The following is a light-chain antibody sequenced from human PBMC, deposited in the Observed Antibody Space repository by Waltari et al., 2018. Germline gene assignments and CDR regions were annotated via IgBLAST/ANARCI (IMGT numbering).Light chain of an antibody. Sequence: EIVLTQSPAILSFSPGERATLSCRASQSVCTYLAWYQQRPGQSPRLLIYDASYRATGIPARFSGSESETDFTLTSSSLQPEDFAVYYCQRRNLPLTFGGGTRVQI. V-gene: IGKV3-11*01. CDR2: DAS. J-gene: IGKJ4*01. CDR3: QRRNLPLT. CDR1: QSVCTY.